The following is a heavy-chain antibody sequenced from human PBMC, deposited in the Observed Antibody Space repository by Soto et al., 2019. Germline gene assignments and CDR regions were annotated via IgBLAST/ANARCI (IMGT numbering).Heavy chain of an antibody. V-gene: IGHV1-18*01. CDR1: GYTFTRYG. CDR3: ARDQSYGGAFDY. Sequence: QVQLVQSGAEVKKPGASVKVSCTASGYTFTRYGISWVRQAPGQGLEWVGWISAYNGNTNYAQKLQGRVTMTTDTTTSTAYMELRSLRSDDTAVYYCARDQSYGGAFDYWGQGTLVTVSS. CDR2: ISAYNGNT. D-gene: IGHD2-21*01. J-gene: IGHJ4*02.